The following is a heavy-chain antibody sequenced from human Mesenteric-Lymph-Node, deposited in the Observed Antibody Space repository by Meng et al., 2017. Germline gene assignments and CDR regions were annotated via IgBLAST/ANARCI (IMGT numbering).Heavy chain of an antibody. CDR1: GFSLSTPAEA. D-gene: IGHD6-19*01. CDR2: IYWDDDN. CDR3: AHGSGWLFDY. Sequence: QITLKEAGPTLVKPPQTLPLTCTFSGFSLSTPAEAVGWFRQPPGKALEWLALIYWDDDNHYSPSLRSRLTFTKDTSRNRVVLTLTNMDPMDTATYFCAHGSGWLFDYWGQGTLVTVSS. J-gene: IGHJ4*02. V-gene: IGHV2-5*02.